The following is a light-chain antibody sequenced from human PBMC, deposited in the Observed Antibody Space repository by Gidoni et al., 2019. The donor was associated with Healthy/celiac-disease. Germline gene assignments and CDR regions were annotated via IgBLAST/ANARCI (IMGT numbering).Light chain of an antibody. Sequence: DIQMTQSPSSLSAFVGDRVTITCLASQGISNSLAWYQQKAGKVPKLLIYAASTLQSGVPSRFSGSGSGTDFTLTISSLQPEDVATYYCQKYNSAPWTFGQGTKVEIK. CDR1: QGISNS. V-gene: IGKV1-27*01. J-gene: IGKJ1*01. CDR2: AAS. CDR3: QKYNSAPWT.